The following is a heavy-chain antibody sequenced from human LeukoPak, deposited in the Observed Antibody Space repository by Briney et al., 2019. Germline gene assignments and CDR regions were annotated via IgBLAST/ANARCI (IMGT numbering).Heavy chain of an antibody. CDR3: AKGTVD. CDR2: ISWNSGSI. CDR1: GFTFDDYA. J-gene: IGHJ4*02. V-gene: IGHV3-9*01. D-gene: IGHD4-23*01. Sequence: GGSLRLSCAASGFTFDDYAMHWVRQAPGKGLEWVSGISWNSGSIGYADSVKGRFTISRDNAKNSLYLQMNSLRAEDTALYYCAKGTVDWGQGTLVTVSS.